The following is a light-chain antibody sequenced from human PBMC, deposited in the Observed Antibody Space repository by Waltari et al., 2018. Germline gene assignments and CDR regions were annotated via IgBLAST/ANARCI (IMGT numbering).Light chain of an antibody. CDR2: GAS. J-gene: IGKJ4*01. CDR1: QTISGSW. CDR3: QQYDGSSVT. Sequence: PPSCRSSQTISGSWLTWYQRKPGQAPRLLIYGASSRATGIPVRFSGSGSGTDFTLTISRLEPEDSAVYYCQQYDGSSVTFGGGTKVEVK. V-gene: IGKV3-20*01.